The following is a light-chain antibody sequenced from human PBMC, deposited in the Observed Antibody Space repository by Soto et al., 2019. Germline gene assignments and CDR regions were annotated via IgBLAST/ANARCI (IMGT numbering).Light chain of an antibody. CDR2: AAS. Sequence: DIRMTQSPSSLSGSVGDRVTLTCRASQSISTYLNWYQQKPGEAPKFLIYAASTLQSGVPSRFSGSVSGTEVTLTISSLHPEDGATYYCLQRYSNTLTFGGGTKVDIK. CDR1: QSISTY. CDR3: LQRYSNTLT. J-gene: IGKJ4*01. V-gene: IGKV1-39*01.